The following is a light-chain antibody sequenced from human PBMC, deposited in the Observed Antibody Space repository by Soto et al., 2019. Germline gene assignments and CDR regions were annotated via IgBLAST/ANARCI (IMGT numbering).Light chain of an antibody. CDR3: HQYSNWPPWT. J-gene: IGKJ1*01. V-gene: IGKV3-15*01. Sequence: EIVMTQFPATLSVSPGERATLSCRASQSLSDNLAWYQQRPGQAPRLLFYRASTRATGVPARFSASGSGTEFTLTISSLQPEDSAVYYCHQYSNWPPWTFGPGTKVEIK. CDR1: QSLSDN. CDR2: RAS.